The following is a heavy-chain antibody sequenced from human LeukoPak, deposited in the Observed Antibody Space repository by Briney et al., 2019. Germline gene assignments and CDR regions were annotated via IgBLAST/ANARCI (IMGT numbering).Heavy chain of an antibody. CDR2: IYTSGST. Sequence: SETLSLTCTVSGGSISSYYWSWIRQPAGKGLEWIGRIYTSGSTNYNPSLKSRVTMSVDTSENQLSLKLSSVTAADTAVYYCARNPLPKQQLVPLYYYYMDVWGKGTTVTVSS. CDR1: GGSISSYY. V-gene: IGHV4-4*07. D-gene: IGHD6-13*01. CDR3: ARNPLPKQQLVPLYYYYMDV. J-gene: IGHJ6*03.